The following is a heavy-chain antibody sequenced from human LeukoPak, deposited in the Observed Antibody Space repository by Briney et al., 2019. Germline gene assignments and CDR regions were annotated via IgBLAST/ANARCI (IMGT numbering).Heavy chain of an antibody. CDR3: ARDVAYSAFDY. CDR2: IRPDGSEG. CDR1: GITFSNSW. J-gene: IGHJ4*02. Sequence: GGSLRLSCTTSGITFSNSWMSWVRPAPGKGLEWVATIRPDGSEGYYADSVRGRFTISRDNSKNSFYLQMSSLRAEDTGVFYCARDVAYSAFDYWGQGTLVTVSS. D-gene: IGHD2-21*01. V-gene: IGHV3-7*01.